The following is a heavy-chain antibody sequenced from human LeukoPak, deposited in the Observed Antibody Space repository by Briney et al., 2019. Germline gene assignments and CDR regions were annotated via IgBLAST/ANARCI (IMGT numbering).Heavy chain of an antibody. CDR3: ARGRNMTSYFDH. Sequence: SETLSLTCNVSGGSISRFYWNWIRQAPGKGLEWIAHFYYTGTASYNPSLKSRVTISGDTSKNQLSLTLNSVSAADTAVYYCARGRNMTSYFDHWGQGALVTVSS. D-gene: IGHD3-16*01. CDR2: FYYTGTA. J-gene: IGHJ4*02. CDR1: GGSISRFY. V-gene: IGHV4-59*01.